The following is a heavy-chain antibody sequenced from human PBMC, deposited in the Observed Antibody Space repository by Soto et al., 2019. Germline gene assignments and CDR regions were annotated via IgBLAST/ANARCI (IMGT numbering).Heavy chain of an antibody. J-gene: IGHJ4*02. V-gene: IGHV3-74*01. CDR3: ARSAAGFDY. CDR2: INGDGSNT. CDR1: GFTFSNYL. Sequence: PGGSLRLSFAASGFTFSNYLMHWVRQAPGKGLVWVSRINGDGSNTLYADSVKGRFTISRDSAKNTLYLQMNSLRVEDTAVYYCARSAAGFDYWGQGTLVTVSS.